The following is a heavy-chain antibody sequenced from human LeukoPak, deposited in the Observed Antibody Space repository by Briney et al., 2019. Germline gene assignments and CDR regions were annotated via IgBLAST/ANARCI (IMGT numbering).Heavy chain of an antibody. V-gene: IGHV3-7*05. Sequence: HPGGSLRLSCAASGFTFSSYWMSWVRQAAGKGLEWVANIKQDGSEKYYVDSVKGRFTISRDNAKNSLYLQMNSLRAEDTAVYYCAREGRFLEWLSPDYWGQGTLVTVSS. D-gene: IGHD3-3*01. J-gene: IGHJ4*02. CDR2: IKQDGSEK. CDR3: AREGRFLEWLSPDY. CDR1: GFTFSSYW.